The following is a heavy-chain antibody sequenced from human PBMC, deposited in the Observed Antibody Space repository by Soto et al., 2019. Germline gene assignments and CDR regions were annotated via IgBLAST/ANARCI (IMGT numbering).Heavy chain of an antibody. J-gene: IGHJ6*02. V-gene: IGHV1-24*01. CDR1: GYTLTELS. CDR2: FDPEDCET. CDR3: ATMTENDFWSGSGMDV. Sequence: ASVKVSCKVSGYTLTELSMHWVRQAPGKGLEWMGGFDPEDCETIYAQKFQGRVTMTEDTSTDTAYMELSSLRSEDTAVYYCATMTENDFWSGSGMDVWGQGTTVTVSS. D-gene: IGHD3-3*01.